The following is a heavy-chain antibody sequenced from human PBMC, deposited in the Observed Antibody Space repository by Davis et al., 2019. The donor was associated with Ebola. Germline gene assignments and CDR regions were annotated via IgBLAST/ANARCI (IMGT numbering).Heavy chain of an antibody. CDR2: IYYSGNT. CDR3: AREATTGGYFDY. CDR1: GGSVGSYY. V-gene: IGHV4-59*02. J-gene: IGHJ4*02. Sequence: MPSETLSLTCSVSGGSVGSYYWNWIRQPPGKGLEWIGYIYYSGNTNYNPSLKSRVTISLDTSKNQFSLKLSSVTAADTAVYYCAREATTGGYFDYWGQGTLATVSS. D-gene: IGHD4-17*01.